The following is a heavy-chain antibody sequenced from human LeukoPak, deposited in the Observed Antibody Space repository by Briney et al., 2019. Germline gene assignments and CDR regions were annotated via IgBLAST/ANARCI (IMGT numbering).Heavy chain of an antibody. V-gene: IGHV6-1*01. CDR1: GDSVSSNIAG. CDR3: ARDLVESFSSGPVDP. D-gene: IGHD6-6*01. Sequence: SQTLSLTCAISGDSVSSNIAGWNWIRQSPSRGLEWLGRTYYRSKWYTDYASSVESRITINADTSKNQFSLQLNSVTPEDTAVYYCARDLVESFSSGPVDPWGQGTLVTVSS. J-gene: IGHJ5*02. CDR2: TYYRSKWYT.